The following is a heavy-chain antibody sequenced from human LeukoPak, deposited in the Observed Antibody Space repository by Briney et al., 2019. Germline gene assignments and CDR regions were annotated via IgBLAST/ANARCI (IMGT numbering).Heavy chain of an antibody. V-gene: IGHV4-59*01. CDR1: GGSFSGYY. Sequence: PSETLSLTCAVYGGSFSGYYWSWIRQPPGKGLEWIGYIYYSGSTNYNPSLKSRVTISVDTSKNQFSLKLSSVTAADTAVYYCARDPWSGYFDYWGQGTLVTVSS. D-gene: IGHD3-3*01. CDR3: ARDPWSGYFDY. CDR2: IYYSGST. J-gene: IGHJ4*02.